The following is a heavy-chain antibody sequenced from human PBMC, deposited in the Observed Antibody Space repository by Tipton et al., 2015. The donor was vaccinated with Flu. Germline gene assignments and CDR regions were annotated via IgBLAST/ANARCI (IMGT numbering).Heavy chain of an antibody. V-gene: IGHV1-8*03. Sequence: QLVQSGAEVKKPGASVKVSCKASGYTFTSYDINWLRQATGQGLEWMGWLNPNSGDTAYAPKLQGRVTITRSTSISTAYMELSSLRSEDTAVDYCARGQGFGELWGQGTLVTVSS. CDR2: LNPNSGDT. CDR3: ARGQGFGEL. J-gene: IGHJ4*02. D-gene: IGHD3-10*01. CDR1: GYTFTSYD.